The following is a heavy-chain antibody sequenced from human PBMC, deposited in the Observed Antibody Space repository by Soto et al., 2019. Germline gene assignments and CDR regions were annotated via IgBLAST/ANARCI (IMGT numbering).Heavy chain of an antibody. Sequence: GGSLRLSCVASGFTFSSYAMSWVRQAPGKGLEWVSAISGSGGSTFHADSVKGRFAISRDNSQNTLYLQMNSLRAEDTAVYYCAKRLNTYYFDYWGPGTLVTVSS. CDR2: ISGSGGST. CDR1: GFTFSSYA. D-gene: IGHD2-21*02. J-gene: IGHJ4*02. V-gene: IGHV3-23*01. CDR3: AKRLNTYYFDY.